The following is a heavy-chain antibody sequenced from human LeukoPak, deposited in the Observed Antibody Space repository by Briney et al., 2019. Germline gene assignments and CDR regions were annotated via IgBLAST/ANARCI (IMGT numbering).Heavy chain of an antibody. CDR2: INHSGST. CDR1: GGSFSGYY. CDR3: ARDSTVPRKIDY. J-gene: IGHJ4*02. V-gene: IGHV4-34*01. D-gene: IGHD4-17*01. Sequence: SETLSLTCAVYGGSFSGYYWSWIRQPPGKGLEWIGEINHSGSTNYNPSLKSRVTISVDTSKNQFSLKLSSVTAADTAVYYCARDSTVPRKIDYWGQGTLVTVSS.